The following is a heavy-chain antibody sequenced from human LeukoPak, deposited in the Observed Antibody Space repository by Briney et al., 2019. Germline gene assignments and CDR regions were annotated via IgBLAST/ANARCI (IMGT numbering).Heavy chain of an antibody. J-gene: IGHJ4*02. D-gene: IGHD4-17*01. Sequence: PGGSLRLSCAASGFTVSSNYMSWVRQAPGKGLEWVSVIYSGGSTYYADSVKGRFTISGDNSKNTLYLQMNSLRAEDTAVYYCARDRGEGDYEIFDYWGQGTLVTVSS. CDR2: IYSGGST. V-gene: IGHV3-66*01. CDR1: GFTVSSNY. CDR3: ARDRGEGDYEIFDY.